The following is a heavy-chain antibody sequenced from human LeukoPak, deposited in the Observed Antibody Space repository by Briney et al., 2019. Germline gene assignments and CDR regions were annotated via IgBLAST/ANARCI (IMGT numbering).Heavy chain of an antibody. D-gene: IGHD2-2*01. CDR2: IYYSGST. CDR3: ARDGDIVVVPAAIPAGAFDI. V-gene: IGHV4-39*07. J-gene: IGHJ3*02. CDR1: GGSISSSSYY. Sequence: PSETLSLTCTVSGGSISSSSYYWGWIRQPPGKGLEWIGSIYYSGSTYYNPSLKSRVTISVDTSKNQFSLKLSSVTAADTAVYYCARDGDIVVVPAAIPAGAFDIWGQGTMVTVSS.